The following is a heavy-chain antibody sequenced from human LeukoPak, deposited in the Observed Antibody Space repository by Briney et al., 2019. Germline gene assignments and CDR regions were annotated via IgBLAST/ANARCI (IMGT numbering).Heavy chain of an antibody. Sequence: GASVKVSCKASGGTFSSYAISWVRQAPGQGLEWMGGIIPIFGTANYAQKFQGRVTVTTDESTSTAYMELSSLRSEDTAVYYCARAQEGYSYGNIFDYWGQGTLVTVSS. D-gene: IGHD5-18*01. CDR2: IIPIFGTA. V-gene: IGHV1-69*05. CDR1: GGTFSSYA. J-gene: IGHJ4*02. CDR3: ARAQEGYSYGNIFDY.